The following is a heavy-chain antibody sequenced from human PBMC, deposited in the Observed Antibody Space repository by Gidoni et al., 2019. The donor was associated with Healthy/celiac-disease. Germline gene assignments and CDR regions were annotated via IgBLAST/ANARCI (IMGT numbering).Heavy chain of an antibody. D-gene: IGHD3-10*01. CDR2: IYSGGST. V-gene: IGHV3-53*04. J-gene: IGHJ6*02. CDR1: WFTVGSNY. Sequence: EVQLVESGGGFVQPGGSLRLSCAASWFTVGSNYMTWVRQAPGKGLEGVSVIYSGGSTYYADSVKGRFTISRHNSKNTLYLQMNSLRAEDTAVYYCAGASLTMVRGVIHGGSYGMDVWGQGTTVTVSS. CDR3: AGASLTMVRGVIHGGSYGMDV.